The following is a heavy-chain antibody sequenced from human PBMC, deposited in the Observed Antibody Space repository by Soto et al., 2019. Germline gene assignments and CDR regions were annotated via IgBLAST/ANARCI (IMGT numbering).Heavy chain of an antibody. CDR2: INPNSGGT. V-gene: IGHV1-2*04. CDR3: ARNFRRSQDYGMDV. J-gene: IGHJ6*02. Sequence: KVSCKASGYTFTGYYMHWVRQAPGQGLEWMGWINPNSGGTNYAQKVQGWVTMTRDTSISTAYMELSRLRSDDTAVYYCARNFRRSQDYGMDVWGQGTTVTVSS. CDR1: GYTFTGYY.